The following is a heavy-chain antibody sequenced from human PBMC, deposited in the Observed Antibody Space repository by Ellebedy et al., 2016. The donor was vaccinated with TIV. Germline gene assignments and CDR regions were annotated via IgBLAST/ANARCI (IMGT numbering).Heavy chain of an antibody. J-gene: IGHJ4*02. CDR3: VRARPYCGGDCFSFGN. V-gene: IGHV3-74*01. D-gene: IGHD2-21*02. CDR1: GFSFSWHW. CDR2: MNSDGSST. Sequence: GESLKISXAASGFSFSWHWMHWVRQAPGKGLVWVSRMNSDGSSTNYADSVKGRFTISRDNAKNTLYLQMHSLRAEDTAVYYCVRARPYCGGDCFSFGNWGQGSLVTVSS.